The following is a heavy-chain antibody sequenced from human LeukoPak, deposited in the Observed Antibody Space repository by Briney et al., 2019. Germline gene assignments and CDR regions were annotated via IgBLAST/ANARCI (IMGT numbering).Heavy chain of an antibody. V-gene: IGHV1-2*02. CDR1: GYTFTGYY. J-gene: IGHJ6*02. Sequence: ASVKVSCKASGYTFTGYYMHWVRQAPGQGLEWMGWINPNSGGTNYAQKFQGRVTMTRDTSISTAYMELSRLRSDDTAVYYYARATTVTTDYYYYGMDVWGQGTTVTVSS. CDR2: INPNSGGT. CDR3: ARATTVTTDYYYYGMDV. D-gene: IGHD4-17*01.